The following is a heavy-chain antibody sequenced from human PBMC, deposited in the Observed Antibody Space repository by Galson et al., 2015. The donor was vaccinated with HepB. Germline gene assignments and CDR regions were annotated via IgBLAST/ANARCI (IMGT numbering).Heavy chain of an antibody. Sequence: LSLTCSVSHGSINNYYWSWIRQSPGNRLERIGYIYYNGDTTYNPSLGYRVGMSVDTSVNQVSLWLTSVTAADTAVYYCARHPGRGSVGYAFDLWGQGTLVTVSA. J-gene: IGHJ4*02. CDR1: HGSINNYY. CDR2: IYYNGDT. V-gene: IGHV4-59*08. CDR3: ARHPGRGSVGYAFDL. D-gene: IGHD5-12*01.